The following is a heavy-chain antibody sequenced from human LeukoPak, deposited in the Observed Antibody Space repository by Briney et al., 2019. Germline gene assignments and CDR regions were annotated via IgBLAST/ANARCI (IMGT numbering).Heavy chain of an antibody. J-gene: IGHJ4*02. CDR1: GFTFSNYV. Sequence: GGSLRLSCAVSGFTFSNYVMNWVRQAPGKGLKWVSTISGSGGATYYADSVKGRFTISRDNSKNTLYLQMNSLRVEDTAVYYCARRSTSGSYWGDFDYWGQGTLVTVSS. D-gene: IGHD1-26*01. V-gene: IGHV3-23*01. CDR2: ISGSGGAT. CDR3: ARRSTSGSYWGDFDY.